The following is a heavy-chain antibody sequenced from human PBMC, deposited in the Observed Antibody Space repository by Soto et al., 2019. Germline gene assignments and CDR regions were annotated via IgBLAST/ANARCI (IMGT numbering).Heavy chain of an antibody. Sequence: PSGTLSLTCTVSGGSISSYYWSWIRQPPGKGLEWIGYIYYSGSTNYNPSLKSRVCISVDTSETQCSLQLSSVHAADTAVYYCARWASGYSSSWYCADYFDYWGQGTLVTVSS. D-gene: IGHD6-13*01. CDR1: GGSISSYY. V-gene: IGHV4-59*01. J-gene: IGHJ4*02. CDR2: IYYSGST. CDR3: ARWASGYSSSWYCADYFDY.